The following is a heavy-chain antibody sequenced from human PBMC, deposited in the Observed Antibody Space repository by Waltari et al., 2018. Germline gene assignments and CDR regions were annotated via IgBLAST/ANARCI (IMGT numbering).Heavy chain of an antibody. CDR2: INRDGSKI. J-gene: IGHJ4*02. V-gene: IGHV3-74*01. CDR3: ARDPSFSDFEAYFDY. D-gene: IGHD2-21*02. CDR1: GFSFSLLL. Sequence: DVQLAESGGGLVQPGGSLSISCAVSGFSFSLLLVYWGCQSTGKGLVWVSQINRDGSKIDYADSVKGRFTISRDNTKNTLYLEMNSLRAEDTAVYYCARDPSFSDFEAYFDYWGQGTLVTVSS.